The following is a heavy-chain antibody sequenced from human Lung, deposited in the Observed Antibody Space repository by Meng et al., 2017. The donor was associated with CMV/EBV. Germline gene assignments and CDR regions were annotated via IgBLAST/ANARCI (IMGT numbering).Heavy chain of an antibody. CDR3: ARSYYYDSSGYYYPFDD. CDR1: GFTFSSYW. CDR2: INSDGSST. V-gene: IGHV3-74*01. J-gene: IGHJ4*01. D-gene: IGHD3-22*01. Sequence: ESXKISXAASGFTFSSYWMHWVRQAPGKGLVWVSRINSDGSSTSYADSVKGRFTISRDNAKNTLYLQMNSLRAEDTAVYYCARSYYYDSSGYYYPFDDWGQGTXVTVSS.